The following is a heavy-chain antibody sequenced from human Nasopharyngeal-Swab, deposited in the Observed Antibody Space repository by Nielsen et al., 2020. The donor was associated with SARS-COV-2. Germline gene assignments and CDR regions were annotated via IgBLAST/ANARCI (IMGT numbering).Heavy chain of an antibody. CDR1: GFTFDDYA. CDR2: ISWNSGSI. J-gene: IGHJ4*02. D-gene: IGHD2-15*01. V-gene: IGHV3-9*01. CDR3: ARESGGLKDY. Sequence: GGSLRLSCAASGFTFDDYAMHWVRQAPGKGLEWVSGISWNSGSIGYADSVKGRFTISRDNAKNSLYLQMNSLRAEDTALYYCARESGGLKDYWGQGTLVTVSS.